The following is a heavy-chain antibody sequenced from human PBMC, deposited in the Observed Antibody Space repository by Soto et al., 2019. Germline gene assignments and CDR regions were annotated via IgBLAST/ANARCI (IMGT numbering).Heavy chain of an antibody. D-gene: IGHD6-19*01. Sequence: PGGSLRLSCAASGFTFSSYAMSWVRQAPGKGLEWVSAISGSGGSTYYADSVKGRFTISRDNSKSTLYLQMNSLRAEDTAVYYCAKDRIAVAGTAWFDPWGQGTLVTVSS. CDR3: AKDRIAVAGTAWFDP. J-gene: IGHJ5*02. CDR1: GFTFSSYA. V-gene: IGHV3-23*01. CDR2: ISGSGGST.